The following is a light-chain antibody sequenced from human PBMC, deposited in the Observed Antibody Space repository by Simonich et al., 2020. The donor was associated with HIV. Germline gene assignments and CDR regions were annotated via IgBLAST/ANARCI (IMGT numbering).Light chain of an antibody. CDR2: EDY. CDR3: QSYDYTNWV. V-gene: IGLV6-57*01. J-gene: IGLJ3*02. CDR1: SGSIASSF. Sequence: NFMLTQPHSVSESPGKTVTISCTRSSGSIASSFVQWYQQRPGSSPTTVIYEDYQRPSGVPDRFSGSIDSSSSSASLTISGLKTEDEADYYCQSYDYTNWVFGGGTKLTVL.